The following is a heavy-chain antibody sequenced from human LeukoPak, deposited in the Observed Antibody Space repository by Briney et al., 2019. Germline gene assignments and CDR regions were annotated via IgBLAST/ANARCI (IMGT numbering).Heavy chain of an antibody. D-gene: IGHD6-19*01. CDR2: INQGGSQK. CDR3: ARGLAVAGRGPPFGH. Sequence: GGSLRLSCAAPGFTFSNFWMTWVRQAPGMGLEWVAIINQGGSQKYCVDSVTGRFTISRDNAKNSLYLQMNSLRAEDTAIYYCARGLAVAGRGPPFGHWGQGTLVTVSS. V-gene: IGHV3-7*01. J-gene: IGHJ4*02. CDR1: GFTFSNFW.